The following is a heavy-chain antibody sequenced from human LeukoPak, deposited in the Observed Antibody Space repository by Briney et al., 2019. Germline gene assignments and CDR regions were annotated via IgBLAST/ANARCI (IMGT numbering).Heavy chain of an antibody. CDR1: GFTFSSYN. D-gene: IGHD5-18*01. CDR2: ISSSSSYI. CDR3: ARDMRDTAMPYFDY. Sequence: GGSLRLSCAASGFTFSSYNMNWVRQAPGKGLEWVSSISSSSSYIYYADSVKGRFTISRDNAKNSLYLQMNSLRAEDTAVYYCARDMRDTAMPYFDYWGQGTLVTVSS. J-gene: IGHJ4*02. V-gene: IGHV3-21*01.